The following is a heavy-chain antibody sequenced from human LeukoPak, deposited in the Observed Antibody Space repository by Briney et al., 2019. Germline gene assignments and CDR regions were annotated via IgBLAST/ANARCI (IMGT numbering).Heavy chain of an antibody. J-gene: IGHJ4*02. CDR2: ISYDGSNK. CDR3: ARDLYYYGSELPYYFDY. D-gene: IGHD3-10*01. CDR1: GFTFSGYA. Sequence: PGGSLRLSCAASGFTFSGYAIHWVRQAPGKGLEWVAVISYDGSNKYYADSVKGRFTISRDNSKNTLYLQMNSLRAEDTAVYYCARDLYYYGSELPYYFDYWGQGTLVTVSS. V-gene: IGHV3-30*04.